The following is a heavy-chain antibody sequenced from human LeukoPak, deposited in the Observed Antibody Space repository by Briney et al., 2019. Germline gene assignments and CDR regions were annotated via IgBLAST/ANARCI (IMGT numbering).Heavy chain of an antibody. CDR1: GFTFSSYE. J-gene: IGHJ5*02. CDR3: AADLFGELSGHPFGP. V-gene: IGHV3-48*03. Sequence: GGSLRLSCAASGFTFSSYEMNWVRQAPGKGLEWVSYISSSGSTIYYADSVKGRFTISRDNAKNSLYLQMNSLRAEDTAVYYCAADLFGELSGHPFGPWGQGTLVTVSS. CDR2: ISSSGSTI. D-gene: IGHD3-10*02.